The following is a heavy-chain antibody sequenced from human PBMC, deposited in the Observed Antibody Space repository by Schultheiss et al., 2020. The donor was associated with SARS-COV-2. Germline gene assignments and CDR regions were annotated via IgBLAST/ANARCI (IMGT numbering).Heavy chain of an antibody. CDR1: GGSISSHY. CDR2: IYYSGST. Sequence: SETLSLTCIVSGGSISSHYWSWIRQPPGKGLEWIGYIYYSGSTNYNHSLKSRVTISVDTSKNQFSLKLSSVTAADTAVYYCARAKYYDFWSGYYPYYYYYMDVWGKGTTVTVSS. CDR3: ARAKYYDFWSGYYPYYYYYMDV. V-gene: IGHV4-59*11. D-gene: IGHD3-3*01. J-gene: IGHJ6*03.